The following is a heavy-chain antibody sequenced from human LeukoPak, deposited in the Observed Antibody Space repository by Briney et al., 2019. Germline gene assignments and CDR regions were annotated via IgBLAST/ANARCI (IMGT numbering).Heavy chain of an antibody. CDR3: ARDRGTHGDPIPYSFDY. V-gene: IGHV1-18*01. CDR1: GYTFTIYG. J-gene: IGHJ4*02. Sequence: VAAVTVSYKASGYTFTIYGISWVRQAPGQGLAWVGWISAYNGNTNYSQKLQGRGTITTDTATSTAYMELKLLRSDDPAVYYCARDRGTHGDPIPYSFDYLGQGTLVTVSS. CDR2: ISAYNGNT. D-gene: IGHD4-17*01.